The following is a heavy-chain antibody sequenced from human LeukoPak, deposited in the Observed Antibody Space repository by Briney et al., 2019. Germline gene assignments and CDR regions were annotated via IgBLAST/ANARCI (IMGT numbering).Heavy chain of an antibody. D-gene: IGHD2-15*01. CDR2: TYYSGST. Sequence: SETLSLTCTVSGGSISSSSYYWGWIRQPPGKGLEWIGSTYYSGSTYYNPSLKSRVTISVDTSKNQFSLKLSSVTAADTAVYYCARGVVAARTQVDYWGQGTLVTVSS. J-gene: IGHJ4*02. CDR1: GGSISSSSYY. CDR3: ARGVVAARTQVDY. V-gene: IGHV4-39*07.